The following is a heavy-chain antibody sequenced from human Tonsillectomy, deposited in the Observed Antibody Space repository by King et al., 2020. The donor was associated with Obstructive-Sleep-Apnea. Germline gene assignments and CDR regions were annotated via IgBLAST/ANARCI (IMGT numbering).Heavy chain of an antibody. CDR1: GGSISSGGYY. D-gene: IGHD4-23*01. Sequence: VPLQESGPGLVKPSQTLSLTCTVSGGSISSGGYYWSWIRQHPGKGLEWIGYIYYSGSTYYNPSLKSRVTISVDTSKNQFSLKLSSVTAADTAVYYCARVRYGGNSAYYYYGMDVWDQGTTVTVSS. CDR3: ARVRYGGNSAYYYYGMDV. CDR2: IYYSGST. J-gene: IGHJ6*02. V-gene: IGHV4-31*03.